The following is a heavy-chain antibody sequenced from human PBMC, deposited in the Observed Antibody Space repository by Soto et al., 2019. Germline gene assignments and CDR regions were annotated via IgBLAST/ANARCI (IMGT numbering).Heavy chain of an antibody. CDR2: IYYSGSA. V-gene: IGHV4-39*01. CDR3: ARHTFCRPSDTCYAFDI. Sequence: SETLSLPCTVSGGSISTPSYYWVFIRQPPGKGLEWIGSIYYSGSASYNPSLRSRVTISVDTSRNHFSLRLSSVTAADTAVYHCARHTFCRPSDTCYAFDIWGQGTMVTV. D-gene: IGHD3-3*01. CDR1: GGSISTPSYY. J-gene: IGHJ3*02.